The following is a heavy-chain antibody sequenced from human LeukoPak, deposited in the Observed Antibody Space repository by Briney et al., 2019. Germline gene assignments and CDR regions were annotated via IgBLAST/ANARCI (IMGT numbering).Heavy chain of an antibody. CDR1: GASISDFH. D-gene: IGHD6-6*01. J-gene: IGHJ4*02. V-gene: IGHV4-4*07. CDR3: ARKDGDY. Sequence: KPSETLSLTCTVSGASISDFHWTWFRQPAGKGLEWIGLIYSSGSTLFNPSLKSRVAMSVDLTKNQLALKLTSVTAADTAMYYCARKDGDYWGRGTLVTVSS. CDR2: IYSSGST.